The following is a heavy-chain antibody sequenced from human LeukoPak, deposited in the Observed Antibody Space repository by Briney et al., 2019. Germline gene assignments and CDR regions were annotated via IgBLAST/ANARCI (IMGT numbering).Heavy chain of an antibody. CDR3: ARVNLLGYWTNGVWPGGGLPFDY. D-gene: IGHD2-8*01. CDR1: GGSIAITTYY. J-gene: IGHJ4*02. Sequence: PSETLSLTCTVSGGSIAITTYYWGWIRQPPGKWLDWIGCVYYTGGTSYNPSLMSRLAISITTSKNQFSLKLTSVTAADKAVYYCARVNLLGYWTNGVWPGGGLPFDYWGEGTLVTVSS. CDR2: VYYTGGT. V-gene: IGHV4-39*01.